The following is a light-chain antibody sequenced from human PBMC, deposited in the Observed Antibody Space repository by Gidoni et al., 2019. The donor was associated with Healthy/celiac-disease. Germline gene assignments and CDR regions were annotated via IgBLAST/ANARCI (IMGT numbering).Light chain of an antibody. CDR3: QQRSNWPMYT. CDR2: DAS. Sequence: MVLTQSPATLSLSPGERATLACRASQSVSSYLAWYQQKPGQAPRLLIYDASNRATGIPARFSGSGSGTDFTRTISSLEPEDFAVYYCQQRSNWPMYTCGQXTKLEIK. V-gene: IGKV3-11*01. CDR1: QSVSSY. J-gene: IGKJ2*01.